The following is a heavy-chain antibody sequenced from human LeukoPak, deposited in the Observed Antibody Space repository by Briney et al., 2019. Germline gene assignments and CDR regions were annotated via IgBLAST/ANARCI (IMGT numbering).Heavy chain of an antibody. CDR2: INHSGST. J-gene: IGHJ3*02. CDR1: GGSFSGYY. Sequence: SETLSLTCAVYGGSFSGYYWNWIRQPPGKGLEWIGEINHSGSTNYNPSLKSRVAISVDTSKNQFSLKLSSVTAADTAVYYCARMGLAGTGLFDIWGQGTMVTVSS. V-gene: IGHV4-34*01. CDR3: ARMGLAGTGLFDI. D-gene: IGHD1-1*01.